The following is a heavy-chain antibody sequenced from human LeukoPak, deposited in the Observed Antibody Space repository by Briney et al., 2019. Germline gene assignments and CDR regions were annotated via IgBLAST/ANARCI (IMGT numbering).Heavy chain of an antibody. V-gene: IGHV1-2*04. J-gene: IGHJ3*02. Sequence: ASVKVSCMASGYTFTGYYMHGVGQAAGQGLEWMGWINPNSGGTNYAQKFQGWVTITRETSISTVYMELSRLRSDDTAVYYCASGHGSVHDDFDIWGQGTMVTVSS. CDR1: GYTFTGYY. CDR2: INPNSGGT. D-gene: IGHD3-10*01. CDR3: ASGHGSVHDDFDI.